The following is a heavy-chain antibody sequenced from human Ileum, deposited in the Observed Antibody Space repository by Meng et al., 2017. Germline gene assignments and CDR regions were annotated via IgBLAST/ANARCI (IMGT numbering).Heavy chain of an antibody. Sequence: VHLVGTGGGLIQPGGSQRLSCAASGFIVSRTFMAWVRQAPGKGLEWVSIIHSGGNTYYADSVKGRFTISRDNSKNTVYLQMNSLRAEDTAIYYCASGHLDYWGQGTLVTVSS. J-gene: IGHJ4*02. CDR3: ASGHLDY. CDR2: IHSGGNT. V-gene: IGHV3-53*02. CDR1: GFIVSRTF.